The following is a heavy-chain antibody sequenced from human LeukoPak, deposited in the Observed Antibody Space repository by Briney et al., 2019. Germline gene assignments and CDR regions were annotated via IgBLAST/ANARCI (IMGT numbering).Heavy chain of an antibody. V-gene: IGHV3-7*01. J-gene: IGHJ4*02. CDR1: RFTFSSYW. Sequence: GGSLRLSCVASRFTFSSYWMSWVRQAPGKGLEWVANIKHDGSEKNCLDSVKGRFTISRDNAQNSLYLQMNGLRVEDSAVYYCTRRLDDWGQGTLVTVSS. D-gene: IGHD3-16*01. CDR3: TRRLDD. CDR2: IKHDGSEK.